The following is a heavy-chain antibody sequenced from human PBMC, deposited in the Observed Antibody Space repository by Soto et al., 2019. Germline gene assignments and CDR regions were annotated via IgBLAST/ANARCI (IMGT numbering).Heavy chain of an antibody. CDR3: AAAYSSGSPNAFDI. CDR1: GYTFTTYW. CDR2: IYPGDSDT. V-gene: IGHV5-51*01. D-gene: IGHD6-19*01. J-gene: IGHJ3*02. Sequence: PGESLKISCQGSGYTFTTYWIGWVRQMPGKGLEWMGIIYPGDSDTRYSPSFQGQVTISADKSISTAYLQWSSLQASDTAIYYCAAAYSSGSPNAFDIWGQGTMVTVSS.